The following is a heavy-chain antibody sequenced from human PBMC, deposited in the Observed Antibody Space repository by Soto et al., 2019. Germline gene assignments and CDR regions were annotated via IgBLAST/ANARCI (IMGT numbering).Heavy chain of an antibody. Sequence: SETLSLTCTVSGGSIRNYYWSWIRQPPGKGLEWIGYIYYSGSTNYNPSLKSRVTISVDTSKNQFSLKLDSVTAADTAVYYCARENYGDFFDYWGQGTLVTVSS. CDR3: ARENYGDFFDY. J-gene: IGHJ4*02. V-gene: IGHV4-59*01. CDR1: GGSIRNYY. CDR2: IYYSGST. D-gene: IGHD4-17*01.